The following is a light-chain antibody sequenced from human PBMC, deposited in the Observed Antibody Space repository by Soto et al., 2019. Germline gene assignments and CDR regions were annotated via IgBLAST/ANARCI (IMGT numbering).Light chain of an antibody. CDR2: DNN. CDR3: GTWGGSLSAVV. J-gene: IGLJ2*01. V-gene: IGLV1-51*01. CDR1: TSNIGNNY. Sequence: QSVLTQPPSVSAAPGQKVTISCSGGTSNIGNNYVSWYQQLPGTAPKLLIYDNNKRPSGIPDRFSGSKSGTSATLGITGLQTGDEADYYCGTWGGSLSAVVFGGGTKLTVL.